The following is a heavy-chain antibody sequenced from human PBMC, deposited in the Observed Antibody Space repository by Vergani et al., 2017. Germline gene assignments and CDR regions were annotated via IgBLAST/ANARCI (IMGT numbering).Heavy chain of an antibody. CDR2: IIPTFGTA. J-gene: IGHJ5*01. D-gene: IGHD6-19*01. CDR3: AGDEGSGWYEYYNWSDS. CDR1: GGSFKNYA. V-gene: IGHV1-69*06. Sequence: QVQLVQSGAEVKKPGSSLILSCKASGGSFKNYAFSWVRQAPGQGLEWLGGIIPTFGTATYAQRFQGRVTITADKSTSTAYMELSSLRSEDTAVYYCAGDEGSGWYEYYNWSDSWGQGTLVTVSS.